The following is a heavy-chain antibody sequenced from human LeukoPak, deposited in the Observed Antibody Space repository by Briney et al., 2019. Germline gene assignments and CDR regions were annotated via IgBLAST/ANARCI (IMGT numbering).Heavy chain of an antibody. CDR3: ARGEIVVVPAAILDDAFDI. V-gene: IGHV3-23*01. D-gene: IGHD2-2*01. CDR1: GFTFSSYA. CDR2: ISGSGGST. Sequence: GGSLRLSCAASGFTFSSYAMSWVRQAPGKGLEWVSAISGSGGSTYYADSVKGRFTISRDNSKNTLYLQMNSLRAEDTAVYYCARGEIVVVPAAILDDAFDIWGQGTMVTVSS. J-gene: IGHJ3*02.